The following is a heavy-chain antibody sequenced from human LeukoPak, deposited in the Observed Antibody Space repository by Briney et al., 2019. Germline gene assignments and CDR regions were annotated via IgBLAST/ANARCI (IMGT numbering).Heavy chain of an antibody. V-gene: IGHV4-39*07. J-gene: IGHJ6*03. CDR1: GGSISSSFHY. CDR2: MYYSGST. Sequence: SETLSLTCTVSGGSISSSFHYWDWIRQPPGKGLEWIGSMYYSGSTSYNPSLRSRVTISVDTSKNQFSLKLSSVTAADTAVYYCARAIYYYYMDVWGKGTTVTISS. CDR3: ARAIYYYYMDV.